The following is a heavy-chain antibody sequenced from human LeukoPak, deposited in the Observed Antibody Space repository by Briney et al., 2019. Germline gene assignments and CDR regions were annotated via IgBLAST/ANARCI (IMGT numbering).Heavy chain of an antibody. CDR1: GFTFNNYA. CDR2: ISGSGGTT. D-gene: IGHD4-17*01. V-gene: IGHV3-23*01. J-gene: IGHJ4*02. CDR3: AKGVYRDSLGVVDY. Sequence: GGSLRLSCAASGFTFNNYAMSWVRQAPGKGLEWVSAISGSGGTTYYADSVKGRFTISRDDSKNTLDLQINSLRAKDTAVYYCAKGVYRDSLGVVDYWGQGTLVTVSS.